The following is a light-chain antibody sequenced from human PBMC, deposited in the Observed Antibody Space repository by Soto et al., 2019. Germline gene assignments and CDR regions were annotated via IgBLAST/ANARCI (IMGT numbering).Light chain of an antibody. CDR1: QSLTSSS. J-gene: IGKJ4*01. CDR2: GAS. CDR3: HQYGSSPLT. Sequence: EIVLTQSPVTRSLSPGQRGTLSCKPGQSLTSSSLAWYQQKPGQAPRLLIHGASNRASRVPERFSGGGSRTLFIHSIGGLEPGDFAVYYCHQYGSSPLTFGGGTKV. V-gene: IGKV3-20*01.